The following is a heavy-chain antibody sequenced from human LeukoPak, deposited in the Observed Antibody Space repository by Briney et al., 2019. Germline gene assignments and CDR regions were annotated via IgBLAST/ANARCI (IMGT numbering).Heavy chain of an antibody. CDR3: ARDPGFYYFDY. Sequence: GGSLRLSCAASGFTFSNYWIHWVRQVPGKGLMWVSRINTDGSSTNYADSVQGRFTISRGNAKNTLYLQMNSLRAEDTAVYFCARDPGFYYFDYWGQGTLVTVSS. CDR1: GFTFSNYW. J-gene: IGHJ4*02. V-gene: IGHV3-74*01. CDR2: INTDGSST. D-gene: IGHD1-14*01.